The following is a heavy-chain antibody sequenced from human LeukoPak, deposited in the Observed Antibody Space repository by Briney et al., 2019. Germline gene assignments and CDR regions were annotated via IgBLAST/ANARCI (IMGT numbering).Heavy chain of an antibody. J-gene: IGHJ4*02. CDR1: GFTFSSYS. CDR3: TRDLIAAGSY. D-gene: IGHD6-13*01. CDR2: ISSSGSPI. V-gene: IGHV3-48*02. Sequence: PGGSLRLSCAASGFTFSSYSMSWVRQAPGKGLEWVSYISSSGSPIYYADSVKGRFTISRDSDKNSLYLQMNRLRDEDTAVYYCTRDLIAAGSYWGQGTLVTVSS.